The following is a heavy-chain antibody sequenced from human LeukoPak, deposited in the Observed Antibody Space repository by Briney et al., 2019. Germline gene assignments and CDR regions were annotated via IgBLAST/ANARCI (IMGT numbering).Heavy chain of an antibody. CDR2: IYTSGST. Sequence: SETLSLTCTVSGGSISSYYWSWIRQPAGKGLEWIGRIYTSGSTNYNPSLKSRVTMSVDTSKNQFSLKLSSVTAADTAVYYCARDAALYYYDSSGYRTSDAFDIWGQGTMVTVSS. J-gene: IGHJ3*02. V-gene: IGHV4-4*07. CDR1: GGSISSYY. CDR3: ARDAALYYYDSSGYRTSDAFDI. D-gene: IGHD3-22*01.